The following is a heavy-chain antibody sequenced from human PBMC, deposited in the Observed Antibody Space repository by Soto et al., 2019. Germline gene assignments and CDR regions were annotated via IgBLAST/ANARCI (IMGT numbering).Heavy chain of an antibody. V-gene: IGHV1-69*13. CDR2: IIPIFGTA. J-gene: IGHJ3*02. D-gene: IGHD2-2*01. CDR3: ARDRGIVVVPAAMSVGAFDI. CDR1: GGTFSSYA. Sequence: SVKVSCKASGGTFSSYAISRVRQAPGQGLEWMGGIIPIFGTANYAQKFQGRVTITADESTSTAYMELSSLRSEDTAVYYCARDRGIVVVPAAMSVGAFDIWG.